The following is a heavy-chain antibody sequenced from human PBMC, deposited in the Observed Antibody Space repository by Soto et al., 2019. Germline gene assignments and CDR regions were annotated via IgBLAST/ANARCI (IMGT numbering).Heavy chain of an antibody. Sequence: QVQLQESGPGLVKPSQTLSLTCTVSGGSISSGGYYWSWIRQHPGKGLEWIGYIYYSGSTYYNPFLKSRVTISVDTSKNQFSLKLSSVTAADTAVYYCARVWCGDYWPNYYYYYMDVWGKGTTVTVSS. V-gene: IGHV4-31*03. CDR2: IYYSGST. CDR3: ARVWCGDYWPNYYYYYMDV. D-gene: IGHD4-17*01. J-gene: IGHJ6*03. CDR1: GGSISSGGYY.